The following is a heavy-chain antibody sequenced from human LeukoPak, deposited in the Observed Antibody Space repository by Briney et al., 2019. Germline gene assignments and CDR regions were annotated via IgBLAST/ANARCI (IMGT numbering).Heavy chain of an antibody. J-gene: IGHJ6*02. V-gene: IGHV4-31*03. Sequence: SQTLSLTCTVSGDSISSGGSYWSWTRQHPGEGLEWIGYIYYSGTTQYNPSLKSRVTISIDTSKNQFSLKLTSVTAADTAVYYCARAACSSTSCYAGYYYGMDVWGQGTMVTVSS. D-gene: IGHD2-2*01. CDR2: IYYSGTT. CDR1: GDSISSGGSY. CDR3: ARAACSSTSCYAGYYYGMDV.